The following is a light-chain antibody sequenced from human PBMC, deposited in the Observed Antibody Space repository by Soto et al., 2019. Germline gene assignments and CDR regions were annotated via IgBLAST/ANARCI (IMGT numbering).Light chain of an antibody. J-gene: IGKJ4*01. V-gene: IGKV3-11*01. Sequence: EIVLTQSPATLSLSPGQRATLSCRTSQSVDVYVAWYQQKPGQAPRLLIYDASNRATGIPDRFSGSGSGTDFTPTTSTLEPEDFAVSYCQQRKHWPPLTFGGGTRVEI. CDR3: QQRKHWPPLT. CDR2: DAS. CDR1: QSVDVY.